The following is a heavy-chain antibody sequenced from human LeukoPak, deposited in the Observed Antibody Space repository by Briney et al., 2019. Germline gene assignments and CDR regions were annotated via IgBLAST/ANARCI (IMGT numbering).Heavy chain of an antibody. Sequence: SETLSLTCAVYGGSFSGYYWSWIRQPPGKGLEWIGSIYYSGSTYYNPSLKSRVTISVDTSKNQFYLKLSSVTAADTAVYYCARQGGGIAAAGNHNWFDPWGQGTLVTVSS. J-gene: IGHJ5*02. V-gene: IGHV4-34*01. CDR1: GGSFSGYY. CDR2: IYYSGST. CDR3: ARQGGGIAAAGNHNWFDP. D-gene: IGHD6-13*01.